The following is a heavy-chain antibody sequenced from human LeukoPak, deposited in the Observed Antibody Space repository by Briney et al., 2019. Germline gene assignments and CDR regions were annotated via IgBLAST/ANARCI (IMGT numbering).Heavy chain of an antibody. CDR3: ARGAKYYYGSGSYLY. V-gene: IGHV3-7*03. Sequence: GGSLRLSCAASGFTFSDYYMSWIRQAPGKGLEWVANIKQDGSEKYYVDSVKGRFTISRDNAKNSLYLQMNSLRAEDTAVYYCARGAKYYYGSGSYLYWGQGTLVTVSS. CDR2: IKQDGSEK. D-gene: IGHD3-10*01. CDR1: GFTFSDYY. J-gene: IGHJ4*02.